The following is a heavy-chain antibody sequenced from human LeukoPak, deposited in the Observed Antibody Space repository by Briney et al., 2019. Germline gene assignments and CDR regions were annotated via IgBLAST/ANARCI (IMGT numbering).Heavy chain of an antibody. V-gene: IGHV4-39*01. Sequence: SSETLSLTCTVSDGSISSTNYYWDWIRQPPGKGLEWIGTISSTGTTYYSTSLKSRVTISVDTSKNQFSLNLRSVTAADTAMYYCTTLTNSLYNWFDPWGQGTLVTVSS. J-gene: IGHJ5*02. D-gene: IGHD2-2*01. CDR1: DGSISSTNYY. CDR2: ISSTGTT. CDR3: TTLTNSLYNWFDP.